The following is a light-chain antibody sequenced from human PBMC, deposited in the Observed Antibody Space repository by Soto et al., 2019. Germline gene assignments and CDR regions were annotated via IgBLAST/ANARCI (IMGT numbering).Light chain of an antibody. CDR1: QSVSSSS. Sequence: EIVLTQSPGTLSLSPGERATLSCRASQSVSSSSLAWYQQKPGQAPRLLIYGESSRATGIPDRFSGSGSGTDFTLTISRLEPEDFAVYFCQQYVTSPPWTFGQGTKVEIK. V-gene: IGKV3-20*01. CDR3: QQYVTSPPWT. CDR2: GES. J-gene: IGKJ1*01.